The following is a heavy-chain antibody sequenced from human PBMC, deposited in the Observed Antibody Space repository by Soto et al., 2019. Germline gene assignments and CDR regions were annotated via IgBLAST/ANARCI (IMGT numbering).Heavy chain of an antibody. Sequence: QVQLQESGPGLVQPSETLSLTCTVSGGSITGYYWSWIRQPPGKGPEWIGNIHYSGSTNYNPSLCSRVTLSLATSKNPFSLRLSSVTAAETAVYYCARHSYYSTPLRFDPWGQGTLVTVSS. CDR3: ARHSYYSTPLRFDP. CDR2: IHYSGST. V-gene: IGHV4-59*08. CDR1: GGSITGYY. J-gene: IGHJ5*02. D-gene: IGHD4-4*01.